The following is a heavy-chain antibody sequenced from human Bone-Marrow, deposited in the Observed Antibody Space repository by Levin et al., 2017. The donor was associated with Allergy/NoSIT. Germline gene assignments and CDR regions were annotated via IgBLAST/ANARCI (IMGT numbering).Heavy chain of an antibody. CDR1: GFTFRSYD. CDR3: ARYNYAYNAFDI. J-gene: IGHJ3*02. CDR2: IGTAADT. Sequence: GASVKVSCAASGFTFRSYDMHWVRQATGKGLECVSIIGTAADTYYPDSVRGRFTITRDNAKNSLYLQMNGLSAGDTAVYYCARYNYAYNAFDIWGQGTMVTVSS. V-gene: IGHV3-13*01. D-gene: IGHD3-10*01.